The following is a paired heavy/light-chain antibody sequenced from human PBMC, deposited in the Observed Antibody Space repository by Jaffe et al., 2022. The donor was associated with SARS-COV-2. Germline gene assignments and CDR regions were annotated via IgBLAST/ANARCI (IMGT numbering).Light chain of an antibody. CDR3: SSYAGTNNFV. Sequence: QSALTQPPSASGSPGQSVTLSCTGTSSDVGGYSYVSWFQQHPGKAPKVIIYEVNKRPSGVPDRFSGSKSGNTASLTVSGLQAEDEAEYYCSSYAGTNNFVFGTGTKVTVL. J-gene: IGLJ1*01. V-gene: IGLV2-8*01. CDR2: EVN. CDR1: SSDVGGYSY.
Heavy chain of an antibody. D-gene: IGHD3-3*02. Sequence: QLQLQESGPGLVKSSETLTLTCGVSGGSISSSSSYWGWIRQPPGKGLEWIGLIYYSGTTYYNPSLKSRVTISVDTSKNQFSLNLNSVTVADTAVYFCARELDYLYYMDVWGKGTTVTVSS. J-gene: IGHJ6*03. V-gene: IGHV4-39*01. CDR1: GGSISSSSSY. CDR2: IYYSGTT. CDR3: ARELDYLYYMDV.